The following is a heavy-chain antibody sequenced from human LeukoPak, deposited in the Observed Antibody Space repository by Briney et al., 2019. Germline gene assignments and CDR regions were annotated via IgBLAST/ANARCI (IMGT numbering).Heavy chain of an antibody. CDR1: GFTFSDYS. CDR3: ARAMVRGVISLAVDYYYGMDV. CDR2: ISSSSSYI. Sequence: GGSLRLSCAASGFTFSDYSMNWVRQAPGKGLEWVSSISSSSSYIYYADSVKGRFTISRDNAKNSLYLQMNSLRAEDTAVYYCARAMVRGVISLAVDYYYGMDVWGQGTTVTVSS. J-gene: IGHJ6*02. V-gene: IGHV3-21*01. D-gene: IGHD3-10*01.